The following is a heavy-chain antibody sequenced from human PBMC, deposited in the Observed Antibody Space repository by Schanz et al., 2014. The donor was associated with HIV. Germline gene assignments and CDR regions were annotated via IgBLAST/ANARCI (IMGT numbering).Heavy chain of an antibody. CDR1: TFTFNNYD. V-gene: IGHV3-23*01. D-gene: IGHD3-22*01. Sequence: EVQLLESGGGLVQPGGSLRLSCAASTFTFNNYDMGWVRQAPGKGLEWVSGISGNGGSTYHADSVKGRFTISRDNSKNTLYLQMNSLRAEDTAVYYCAKVHTYYYYDSSGYYGYFDYWGQGTLVTVSS. CDR2: ISGNGGST. CDR3: AKVHTYYYYDSSGYYGYFDY. J-gene: IGHJ4*02.